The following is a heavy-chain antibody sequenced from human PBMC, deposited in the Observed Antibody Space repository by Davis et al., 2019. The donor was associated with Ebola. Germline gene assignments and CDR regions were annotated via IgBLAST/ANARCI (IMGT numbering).Heavy chain of an antibody. CDR3: ARDSFQSYSNYGRPDY. V-gene: IGHV3-30*02. J-gene: IGHJ4*02. CDR1: GFTFSTYG. Sequence: GESLKISCAASGFTFSTYGIHWVRQAPGKGLEWVALIWFDGTKKYYADSVKGRFTISRDNSKSTLYLQMNSLRAEDTAVYYCARDSFQSYSNYGRPDYWGQGTLVTVSS. CDR2: IWFDGTKK. D-gene: IGHD4-11*01.